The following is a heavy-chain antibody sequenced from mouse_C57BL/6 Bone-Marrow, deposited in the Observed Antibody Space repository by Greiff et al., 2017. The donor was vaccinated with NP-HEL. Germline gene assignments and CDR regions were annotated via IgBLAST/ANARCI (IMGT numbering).Heavy chain of an antibody. J-gene: IGHJ1*03. CDR2: IYPGDGDT. Sequence: QVQLQQSGAELVKPGASVKISCKASGYAFSSYWMNWVKQRPGKGLEWIGQIYPGDGDTNYNGKFKGKATLTADKSSSTAYMQLSSLTSEDSAVYCCASPLYGSSPWRYSDVWGTGTTVTVSS. D-gene: IGHD1-1*01. CDR3: ASPLYGSSPWRYSDV. CDR1: GYAFSSYW. V-gene: IGHV1-80*01.